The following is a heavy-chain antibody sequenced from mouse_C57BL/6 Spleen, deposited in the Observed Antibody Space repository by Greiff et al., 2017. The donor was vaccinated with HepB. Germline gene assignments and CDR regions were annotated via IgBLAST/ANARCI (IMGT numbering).Heavy chain of an antibody. D-gene: IGHD1-1*01. Sequence: VQLQQSGAELVKPGASVKISCKASGYAFSSYWMNWVKQRPGKGLEWIGQIYPGDGDTNYNGKFKGKATLTADKSSSTAYMQRSSLTSEDSAVYCCARSDYYGSSYPYYYDYWGQGTTLTVSS. CDR2: IYPGDGDT. CDR3: ARSDYYGSSYPYYYDY. CDR1: GYAFSSYW. J-gene: IGHJ2*01. V-gene: IGHV1-80*01.